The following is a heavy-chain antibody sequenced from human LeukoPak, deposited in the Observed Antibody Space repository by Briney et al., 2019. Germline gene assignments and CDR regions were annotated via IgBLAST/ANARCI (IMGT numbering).Heavy chain of an antibody. CDR1: GFIFSSYG. CDR3: AKSPFPLGIAAASMVYFAY. Sequence: GRSLRLSCAASGFIFSSYGMHWVRQAPGKGLEWVAVISYDGSNKFYADSVKGRFTISRDNSKNTLYLQMNSLRAEDTAVYYCAKSPFPLGIAAASMVYFAYWGQGTLVTVSS. CDR2: ISYDGSNK. J-gene: IGHJ4*02. V-gene: IGHV3-30*18. D-gene: IGHD6-13*01.